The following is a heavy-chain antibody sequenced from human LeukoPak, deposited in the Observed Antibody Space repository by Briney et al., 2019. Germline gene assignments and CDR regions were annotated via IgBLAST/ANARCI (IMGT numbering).Heavy chain of an antibody. CDR1: GFTFSSYS. J-gene: IGHJ5*02. V-gene: IGHV3-48*01. Sequence: GGSLRLSCAASGFTFSSYSMTWVRQAPGKGLEWVSYISSSSSIRYYADSVKGRFTISRDNARNSLYLQMNSLRAEDTAVYYCAKAGSSGWYAVWFDPWGQGTLVTVSS. CDR3: AKAGSSGWYAVWFDP. CDR2: ISSSSSIR. D-gene: IGHD6-19*01.